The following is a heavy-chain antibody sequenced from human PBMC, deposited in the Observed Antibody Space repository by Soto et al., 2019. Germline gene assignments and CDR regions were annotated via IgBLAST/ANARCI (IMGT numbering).Heavy chain of an antibody. J-gene: IGHJ4*02. Sequence: EVQLLESGGGLVQPGGSLRLSCAASGFTFSSYAMSWVRQAPGKGLEWVSGISGSGGSTYYADSVKGRFTISRDNSKNTLYLQMNSLRAEDTAVYYCAKDADFGVVISYYFDYWGQGTLVSVSS. CDR1: GFTFSSYA. D-gene: IGHD3-3*01. CDR2: ISGSGGST. CDR3: AKDADFGVVISYYFDY. V-gene: IGHV3-23*01.